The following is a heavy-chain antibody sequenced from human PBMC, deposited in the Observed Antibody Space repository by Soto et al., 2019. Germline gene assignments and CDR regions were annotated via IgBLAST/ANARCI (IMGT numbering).Heavy chain of an antibody. J-gene: IGHJ4*02. CDR2: IIPILGIA. Sequence: VKVSCKASGGTFSSYTISWVRQAPGQGLEWMGRIIPILGIANYAQKFQGRVTITADKSTSTAYMELSSLSSVTAADTAVYYCARRYGVYFDYWGQGTLVTVSS. CDR1: GGTFSSYT. D-gene: IGHD4-17*01. CDR3: ARRYGVYFDY. V-gene: IGHV1-69*02.